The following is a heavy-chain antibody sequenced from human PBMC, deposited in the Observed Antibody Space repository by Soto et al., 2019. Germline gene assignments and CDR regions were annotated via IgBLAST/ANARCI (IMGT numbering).Heavy chain of an antibody. D-gene: IGHD2-15*01. V-gene: IGHV1-3*01. CDR1: GYTFTSHA. J-gene: IGHJ3*02. Sequence: ASVKVSCKASGYTFTSHAMHWVRQAPGQRLEWMGWINAGNGNTKYSQKFQGRVTITRDTSASTAYMELSSLRSEDTAVYYCARDSTPWGYCSGNKCHYDALDIWGQGTMVTVSS. CDR2: INAGNGNT. CDR3: ARDSTPWGYCSGNKCHYDALDI.